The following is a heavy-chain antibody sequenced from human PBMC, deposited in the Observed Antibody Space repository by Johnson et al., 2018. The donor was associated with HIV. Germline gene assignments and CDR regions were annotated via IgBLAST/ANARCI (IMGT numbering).Heavy chain of an antibody. CDR3: AKDKYSSSPDAFAI. V-gene: IGHV3-66*01. CDR2: IHSGGST. CDR1: GFTVSSNY. D-gene: IGHD6-13*01. Sequence: VQLVESGGGVVQPGGSLRLSCAASGFTVSSNYMSWVRQAPGKGLEWVSVIHSGGSTCYADSVTGRFTISSNNSKNTLYLEMNSLRAEDTAVYYCAKDKYSSSPDAFAIWGQGTLVTVSS. J-gene: IGHJ3*02.